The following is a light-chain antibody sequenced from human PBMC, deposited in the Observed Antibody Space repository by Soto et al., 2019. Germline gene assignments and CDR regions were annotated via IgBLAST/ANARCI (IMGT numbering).Light chain of an antibody. Sequence: QSALTQPASVSGSPGQSITISCTGTSSDVGGYDYVSWYQQHPGKAPKLMIYDVSDRPSGVSNRFSGSKSGNTASLTISGLQAEDEASYYCGSYTSSSTVVFGGGTKL. CDR1: SSDVGGYDY. CDR3: GSYTSSSTVV. CDR2: DVS. V-gene: IGLV2-14*03. J-gene: IGLJ2*01.